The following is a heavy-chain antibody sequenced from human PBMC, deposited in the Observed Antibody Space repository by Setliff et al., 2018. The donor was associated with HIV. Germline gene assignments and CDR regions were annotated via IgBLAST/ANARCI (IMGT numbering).Heavy chain of an antibody. CDR1: GFTFTNYW. CDR3: VRDTSGR. V-gene: IGHV3-7*01. D-gene: IGHD6-19*01. Sequence: QTGGSLRLSCAASGFTFTNYWMAWIRQAPGRGLEWAAIISNDGGREYYVDSVKGRFTISRDNAKSSLYLQMDSLRVEDTSVYYCVRDTSGRWGQGTLVTVSS. CDR2: ISNDGGRE. J-gene: IGHJ4*02.